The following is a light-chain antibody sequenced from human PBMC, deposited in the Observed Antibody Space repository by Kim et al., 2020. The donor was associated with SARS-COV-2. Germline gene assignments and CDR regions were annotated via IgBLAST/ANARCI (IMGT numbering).Light chain of an antibody. CDR2: DVS. V-gene: IGLV2-14*03. CDR1: RSDVGGYTY. J-gene: IGLJ2*01. Sequence: PRQSITISRTRTRSDVGGYTYVAWYQKHPGKAPKLMIYDVSNRPSGVYHRFSGSKSGNTASLTISGLQAEDEADYYCSSYTSSNVVFGGGTQLTVL. CDR3: SSYTSSNVV.